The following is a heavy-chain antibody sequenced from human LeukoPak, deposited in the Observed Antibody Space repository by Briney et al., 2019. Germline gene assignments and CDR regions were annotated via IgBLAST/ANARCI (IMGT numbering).Heavy chain of an antibody. V-gene: IGHV3-7*01. Sequence: PGGSLRLSCTASGFTFTNYWMSWVRQAPGKGLEWVANIKEDETEIRYLDSVKGRFTISRDNAKNSLYLQMDSLRAKDTAVYYCARVGSSWDISDYWGQGTLVTVSS. CDR1: GFTFTNYW. D-gene: IGHD6-13*01. CDR3: ARVGSSWDISDY. CDR2: IKEDETEI. J-gene: IGHJ4*02.